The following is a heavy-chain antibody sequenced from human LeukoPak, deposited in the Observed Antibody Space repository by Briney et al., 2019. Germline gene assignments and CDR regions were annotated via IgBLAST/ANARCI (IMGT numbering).Heavy chain of an antibody. J-gene: IGHJ6*03. CDR1: DESIGSSSDY. D-gene: IGHD6-6*01. V-gene: IGHV4-39*01. CDR2: IYHSGRS. CDR3: ARHRRDFYYYMDV. Sequence: SETLSLTCSVSDESIGSSSDYWGWIRQPPGKRLEWIGSIYHSGRSYYNPSLKSRVTILVDTSKNQFSLKVRSVTAADTATYYCARHRRDFYYYMDVWGKGTTVTVSS.